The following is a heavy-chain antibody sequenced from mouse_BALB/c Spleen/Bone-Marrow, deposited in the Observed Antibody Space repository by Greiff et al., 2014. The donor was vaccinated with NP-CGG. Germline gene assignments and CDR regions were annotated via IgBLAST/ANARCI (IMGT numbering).Heavy chain of an antibody. CDR3: ARYYYGSSYFDY. CDR1: SFNIKDTY. V-gene: IGHV14-3*02. J-gene: IGHJ2*01. D-gene: IGHD1-1*01. Sequence: VQLKESGAELVKPGASVKLSCTASSFNIKDTYMHWVKQRPEQGLEWIGRIDPANGNTKYDPKFQGKATITADTSSNTAYLQLSSLTSEDTAVYYCARYYYGSSYFDYWGQGTTLTVSS. CDR2: IDPANGNT.